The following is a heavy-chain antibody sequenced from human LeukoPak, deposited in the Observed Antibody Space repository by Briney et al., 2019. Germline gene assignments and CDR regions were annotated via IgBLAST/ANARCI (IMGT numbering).Heavy chain of an antibody. V-gene: IGHV4-39*01. CDR1: GGSISSSSYY. J-gene: IGHJ4*02. Sequence: SETLFLTCTVSGGSISSSSYYWGWIRQPPGKGLEWIGSIYYSGSTYYNPSLKSRVTISVDTSKNQFSLKLSSVTAADTAVYYCASYGKAPRNFDYWGQGTLVTVSS. CDR2: IYYSGST. D-gene: IGHD3-16*01. CDR3: ASYGKAPRNFDY.